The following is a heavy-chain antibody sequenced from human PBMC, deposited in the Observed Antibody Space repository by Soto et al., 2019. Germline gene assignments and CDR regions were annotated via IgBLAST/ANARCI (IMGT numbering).Heavy chain of an antibody. J-gene: IGHJ4*02. CDR2: IYYRGNA. Sequence: SETLSLTCGVYDGSCSGHYWDWIRQPPGKGLEWIGSIYYRGNAYYNPSLQTRVTISLDKSRSQFSLKLNSVTAADSAMYFCARLEGLATISYYFDFWGPGALVTVSS. V-gene: IGHV4-39*01. D-gene: IGHD3-9*01. CDR1: DGSCSGHY. CDR3: ARLEGLATISYYFDF.